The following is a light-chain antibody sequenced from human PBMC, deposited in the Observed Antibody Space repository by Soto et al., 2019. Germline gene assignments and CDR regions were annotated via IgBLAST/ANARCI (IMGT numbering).Light chain of an antibody. CDR1: QSISSY. V-gene: IGKV3-15*01. Sequence: EIVLTQSPATLSLSPGERATLSCRASQSISSYLAWYQQKPGQAPRLLIYGASTRAPGIPARFSGSGSGTEFTLTISSLQAEDFAVYYCQQYNNWLITFGQGTRLEIK. CDR2: GAS. CDR3: QQYNNWLIT. J-gene: IGKJ5*01.